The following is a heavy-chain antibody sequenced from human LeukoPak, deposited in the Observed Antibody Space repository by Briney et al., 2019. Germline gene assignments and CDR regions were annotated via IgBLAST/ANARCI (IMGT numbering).Heavy chain of an antibody. D-gene: IGHD3-22*01. J-gene: IGHJ3*02. V-gene: IGHV3-48*04. Sequence: HPGGSLRLSCAASGFTFSSYSMNWVRQAPGKGLEWVSYISSSSSTIYYADSAKGRFTISRDNTRNSLYLLMNSLRAEDTAVYYCARDRYYDSSGYATPDAFDIWGQGTMVTVSS. CDR2: ISSSSSTI. CDR1: GFTFSSYS. CDR3: ARDRYYDSSGYATPDAFDI.